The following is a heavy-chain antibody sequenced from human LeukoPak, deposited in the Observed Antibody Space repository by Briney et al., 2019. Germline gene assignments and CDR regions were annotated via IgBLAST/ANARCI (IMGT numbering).Heavy chain of an antibody. CDR1: GFTFNNKY. CDR2: IRGDGTT. D-gene: IGHD2-15*01. Sequence: GGSLRLSCAPSGFTFNNKYLTWVRQAPGKGLEWVSLIRGDGTTYYADSVKGRFTISRDNSKNTLYLQMNSLRDEDTAVYYCAKGSSDVASRYFDLWGRGTLVTVSS. CDR3: AKGSSDVASRYFDL. J-gene: IGHJ2*01. V-gene: IGHV3-66*01.